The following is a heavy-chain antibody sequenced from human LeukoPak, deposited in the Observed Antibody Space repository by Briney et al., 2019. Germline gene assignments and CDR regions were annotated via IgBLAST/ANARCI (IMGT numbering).Heavy chain of an antibody. CDR3: ARPRGCGSARCNNFDS. Sequence: GGSLRLSCAASGFTFSDYYMSWIRQAPGKGLEWVSYISSSGSSIDYADSVKGRFIISRDNARNSLYLQMNNLRAEDTAVYYCARPRGCGSARCNNFDSWGQGTLVTVSS. V-gene: IGHV3-11*04. CDR2: ISSSGSSI. CDR1: GFTFSDYY. J-gene: IGHJ4*02. D-gene: IGHD2-2*01.